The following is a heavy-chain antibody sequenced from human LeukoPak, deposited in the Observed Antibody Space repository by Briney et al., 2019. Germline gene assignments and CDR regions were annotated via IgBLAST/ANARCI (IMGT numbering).Heavy chain of an antibody. V-gene: IGHV3-48*03. D-gene: IGHD3-22*01. CDR2: ISSSGSTI. CDR1: GFTFSSYE. CDR3: AELGITMIVGV. Sequence: GGSLRLSCAASGFTFSSYEMNWVRQAPGKGLEWVSYISSSGSTIYYADSVKGRFTISRDNAKNSLYRQMNSLRAEDTAVYYCAELGITMIVGVWGKGTTVTISS. J-gene: IGHJ6*04.